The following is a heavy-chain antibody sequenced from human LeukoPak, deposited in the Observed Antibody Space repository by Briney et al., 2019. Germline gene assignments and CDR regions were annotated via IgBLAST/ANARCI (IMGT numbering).Heavy chain of an antibody. V-gene: IGHV1-69*04. CDR2: IIPILGIA. CDR1: GYTFTSYD. D-gene: IGHD5-24*01. Sequence: SVKVSCKASGYTFTSYDINWVRQAPGQGLEWMGRIIPILGIANYAQKFQGRVTITAGKSTSTAYMELSSLRSEDTAVYYCATLAVEMAIDYWGQGTLVTVSS. CDR3: ATLAVEMAIDY. J-gene: IGHJ4*02.